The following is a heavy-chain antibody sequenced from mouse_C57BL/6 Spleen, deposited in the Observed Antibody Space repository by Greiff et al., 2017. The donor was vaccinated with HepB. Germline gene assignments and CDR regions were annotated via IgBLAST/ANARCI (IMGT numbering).Heavy chain of an antibody. V-gene: IGHV1-69*01. CDR3: ARSPGQLRLRSVDY. Sequence: QVQLQQPGAELVMPGASVKLSCKASGYTFTSYWMHWVKQRPGQGLEWIGEIDPSDSYTNYNQKFKGKSTLTVDKSSSTAYMQLSSLPSEDAAVDYCARSPGQLRLRSVDYWGQGTTLTVSA. CDR1: GYTFTSYW. D-gene: IGHD3-2*02. J-gene: IGHJ2*01. CDR2: IDPSDSYT.